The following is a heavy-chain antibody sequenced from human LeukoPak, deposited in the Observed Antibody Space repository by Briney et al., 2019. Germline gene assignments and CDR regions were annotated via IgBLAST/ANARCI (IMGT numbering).Heavy chain of an antibody. D-gene: IGHD3-10*01. J-gene: IGHJ4*02. CDR3: ARHITYYYGSGPLRYFDY. V-gene: IGHV4-59*08. CDR2: IYYSGST. Sequence: SETLSLTCTVSGSSISSYYWSWIRQPPGKGLEWIGYIYYSGSTNYNPSLKSRVTISVDTSKNQFSLKLSSVTAADTAVYYCARHITYYYGSGPLRYFDYWGQGTLVTVSS. CDR1: GSSISSYY.